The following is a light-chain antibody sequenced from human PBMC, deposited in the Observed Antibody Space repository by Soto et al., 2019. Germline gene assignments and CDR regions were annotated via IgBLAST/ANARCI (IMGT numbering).Light chain of an antibody. Sequence: GDRVTIPCRASQTISSWLAWYQQKPGKAPTLLIYDASTLERGVPSRFSGSGSGTDFTLSISSLQPEDFATYYCQQSYTAPSITFGQGTRLEIK. V-gene: IGKV1-39*01. CDR1: QTISSW. CDR2: DAS. J-gene: IGKJ5*01. CDR3: QQSYTAPSIT.